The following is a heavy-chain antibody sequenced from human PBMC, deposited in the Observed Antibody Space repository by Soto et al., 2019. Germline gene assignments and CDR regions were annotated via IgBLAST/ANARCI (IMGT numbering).Heavy chain of an antibody. CDR3: ARSLWYSYGNFAY. D-gene: IGHD5-18*01. CDR2: INHSGST. Sequence: QVQLQQWGAGLLKPSETLSLTCAVYGGSFSGYYWSWIRQPPGKGLAWIGEINHSGSTNDNPSLKSRVTISVDTSKNQFSLKLSSVTAADTAVYYCARSLWYSYGNFAYWGQGTLVTVSS. CDR1: GGSFSGYY. J-gene: IGHJ4*02. V-gene: IGHV4-34*01.